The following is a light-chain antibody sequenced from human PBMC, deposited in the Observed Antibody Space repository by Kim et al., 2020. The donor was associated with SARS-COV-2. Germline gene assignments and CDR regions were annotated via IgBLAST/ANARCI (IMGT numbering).Light chain of an antibody. Sequence: SVRDRVTITCRASQSISSYLNWYQQRPGKAPKLLIYAASSLQSGVTSRFSGSGSGTDFTLSISSLQPEDFAPYYCQQSYSTPPYTFGQGTKLEI. J-gene: IGKJ2*01. V-gene: IGKV1-39*01. CDR3: QQSYSTPPYT. CDR2: AAS. CDR1: QSISSY.